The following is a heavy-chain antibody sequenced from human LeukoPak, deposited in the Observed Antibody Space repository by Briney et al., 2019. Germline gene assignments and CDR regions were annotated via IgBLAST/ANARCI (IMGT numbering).Heavy chain of an antibody. CDR2: MNPNSGNT. D-gene: IGHD5-18*01. Sequence: ASVKVSCKASGYTFTSYDINWVRQATGQGLEWMGWMNPNSGNTGYAQKFQGRVTITRNTSISTAYMELSSLRSEDTAVYYCARVSGDRRYSYGYYYYYYMDVWGKGPTVTVPS. V-gene: IGHV1-8*03. CDR1: GYTFTSYD. J-gene: IGHJ6*03. CDR3: ARVSGDRRYSYGYYYYYYMDV.